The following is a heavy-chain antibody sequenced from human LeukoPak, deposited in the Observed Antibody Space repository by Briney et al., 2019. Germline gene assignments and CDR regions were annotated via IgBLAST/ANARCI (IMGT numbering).Heavy chain of an antibody. D-gene: IGHD3-9*01. CDR1: GFTFSSYA. V-gene: IGHV3-23*01. CDR2: IRGSGDRT. J-gene: IGHJ4*02. CDR3: AKENYDILTGYPIDY. Sequence: GGSLRLSCAASGFTFSSYAMSWVRQAPGKGLEWVSLIRGSGDRTYYADSVKGRFTISRDNSKNTLYLQMNSLRAEDTAVYYCAKENYDILTGYPIDYWGQGTLVTVSS.